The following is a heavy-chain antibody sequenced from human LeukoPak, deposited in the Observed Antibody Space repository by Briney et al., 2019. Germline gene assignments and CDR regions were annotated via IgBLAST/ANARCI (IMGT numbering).Heavy chain of an antibody. D-gene: IGHD5-18*01. V-gene: IGHV1-2*02. CDR2: INPNSGGT. CDR3: ARDTDVLGYSYGYGS. Sequence: ASVKVSCKASGYTFTGYYMHWVRQAPGQGLEWMGWINPNSGGTNYAQKFQGRVTMTRDTSISTAYMELSRLRSDDTAVYYCARDTDVLGYSYGYGSWGQGTLVTVSS. CDR1: GYTFTGYY. J-gene: IGHJ4*02.